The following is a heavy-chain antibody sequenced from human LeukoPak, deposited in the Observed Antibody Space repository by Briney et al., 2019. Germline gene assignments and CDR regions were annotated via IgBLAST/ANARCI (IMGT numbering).Heavy chain of an antibody. V-gene: IGHV3-23*01. D-gene: IGHD1-26*01. Sequence: GGSLRLSCAASGFTFSSYAMSWVRQAPGKGLEWVSAISGSGGSTYYADSVKGRFTISRDNSKNTLYLQMNSLRAEDTAVYYCAKTPGTASVYYYYGMDVWGQGTTVTVSS. CDR1: GFTFSSYA. CDR2: ISGSGGST. CDR3: AKTPGTASVYYYYGMDV. J-gene: IGHJ6*02.